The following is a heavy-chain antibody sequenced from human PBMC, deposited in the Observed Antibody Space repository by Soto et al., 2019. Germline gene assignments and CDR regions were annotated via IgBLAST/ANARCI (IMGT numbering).Heavy chain of an antibody. V-gene: IGHV3-23*01. Sequence: EVQLLESGGGLVQPGGSLRLSCEASGFTFSSHAMSWFRQAPGKGLEWVSAISGSDAGTFDADSVRGRFTISRDNSKNTLSLHMTSLRVEDTAIYYCTKDPCTRSSCYFDFWGPGSLVTVSS. CDR3: TKDPCTRSSCYFDF. CDR2: ISGSDAGT. J-gene: IGHJ4*02. CDR1: GFTFSSHA. D-gene: IGHD2-2*01.